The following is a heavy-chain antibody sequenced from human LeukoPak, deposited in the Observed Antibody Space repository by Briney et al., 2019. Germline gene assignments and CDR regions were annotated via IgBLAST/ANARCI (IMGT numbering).Heavy chain of an antibody. J-gene: IGHJ6*02. CDR3: STWFGVSYGMDV. Sequence: GGSLRLSCAASGFTFSGSAMHWVRQASGKGLEWVGRIRSKANSYATAYAASVKGRFTISRDDSKNTAYLQMNSLKTEDTAVYYCSTWFGVSYGMDVWGQGTTVTVSS. V-gene: IGHV3-73*01. CDR1: GFTFSGSA. D-gene: IGHD3-10*01. CDR2: IRSKANSYAT.